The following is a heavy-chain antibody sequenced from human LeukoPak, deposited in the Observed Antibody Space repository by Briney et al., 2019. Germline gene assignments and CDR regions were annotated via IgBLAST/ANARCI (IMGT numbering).Heavy chain of an antibody. Sequence: PGGSLRLSCAASGFTFSSYSMNWVRQAPGKGLEWVSAISGASGNTYYADSVKGRFTISRDNSKNTLYLQMNSLRAEDTAVYYCAKAARIYTCRCPDVWGPGTTVTVSS. CDR1: GFTFSSYS. J-gene: IGHJ6*02. D-gene: IGHD3-16*01. CDR3: AKAARIYTCRCPDV. CDR2: ISGASGNT. V-gene: IGHV3-23*01.